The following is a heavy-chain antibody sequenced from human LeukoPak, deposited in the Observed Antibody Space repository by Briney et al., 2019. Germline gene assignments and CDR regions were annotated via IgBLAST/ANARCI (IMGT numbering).Heavy chain of an antibody. CDR3: ARELRTGTTRTGAFDI. CDR1: GFTFSSYS. CDR2: ISSSSSYI. D-gene: IGHD1-7*01. V-gene: IGHV3-21*01. J-gene: IGHJ3*02. Sequence: PGGSLRLSCAASGFTFSSYSMNWVRQAPGKGLEWVSSISSSSSYIYYADSVKGRFTISRDNAKNSLYLQMNSLRAEDTAVYYCARELRTGTTRTGAFDIWGQGTMVTVSS.